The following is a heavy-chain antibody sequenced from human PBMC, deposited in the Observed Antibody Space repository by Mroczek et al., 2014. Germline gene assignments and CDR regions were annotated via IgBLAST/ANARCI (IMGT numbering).Heavy chain of an antibody. Sequence: QVQLQESGPGLVKPSQTLSLTCTVSGGSISSGSYYWSWIRQPAGKGLEWIGRIYTSGSTNYNPSLKSRVTMSVDTSKNQFSLKLSSVTAADTAVYYCARELPGITIFGVVSYNWFDPGAREPWSPSPQ. CDR3: ARELPGITIFGVVSYNWFDP. V-gene: IGHV4-61*02. CDR2: IYTSGST. D-gene: IGHD3-3*01. J-gene: IGHJ5*02. CDR1: GGSISSGSYY.